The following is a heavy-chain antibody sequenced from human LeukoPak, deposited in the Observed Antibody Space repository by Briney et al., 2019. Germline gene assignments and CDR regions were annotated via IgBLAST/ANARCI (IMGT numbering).Heavy chain of an antibody. J-gene: IGHJ6*03. V-gene: IGHV1-69*02. Sequence: SVKVSCKASGGTFSSYTISWVRQAPGQGLEWMGRIIPILGIANYAQKFQGRVTITADKSTSTAYMELSSLRSEDTAVYYCARTGYCTNGVCYAHYYYCYMDVWGKGTTVTVSS. D-gene: IGHD2-8*01. CDR1: GGTFSSYT. CDR3: ARTGYCTNGVCYAHYYYCYMDV. CDR2: IIPILGIA.